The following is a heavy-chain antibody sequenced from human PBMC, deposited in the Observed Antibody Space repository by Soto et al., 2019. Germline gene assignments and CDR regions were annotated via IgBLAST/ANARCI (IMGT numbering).Heavy chain of an antibody. V-gene: IGHV3-21*01. CDR2: ISSSSTYI. CDR3: AIEAVGVSATIHFAS. Sequence: EVQLVESGGGLVKPGGSLRLCCAASGFTLSSYSMNWVRQAPGKGLEWVSSISSSSTYIYYADSVKGRFTISRDNAKNSVYLHMNRLTAEDTAVYYCAIEAVGVSATIHFASWGPGTLVTFSS. D-gene: IGHD2-15*01. J-gene: IGHJ4*02. CDR1: GFTLSSYS.